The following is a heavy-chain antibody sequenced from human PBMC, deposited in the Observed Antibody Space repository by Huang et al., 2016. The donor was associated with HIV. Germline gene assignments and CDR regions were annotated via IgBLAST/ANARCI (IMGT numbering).Heavy chain of an antibody. V-gene: IGHV1-18*01. CDR3: ARDPKYHRIGYYRQRRGIDV. CDR2: ISAFNGDT. CDR1: GYSFTDYG. D-gene: IGHD3-22*01. J-gene: IGHJ3*01. Sequence: QAQLMQSGPEVKKPGSSVKVSCKTSGYSFTDYGITWVRQAPGQGPEWVGWISAFNGDTEKAQRLQGRGTLTTDTSTSMAYMELRSLRFDDTAVYFCARDPKYHRIGYYRQRRGIDVWGQGTMVSVSS.